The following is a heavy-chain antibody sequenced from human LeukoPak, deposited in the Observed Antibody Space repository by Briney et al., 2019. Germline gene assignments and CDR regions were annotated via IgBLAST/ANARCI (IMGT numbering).Heavy chain of an antibody. CDR1: GGSISSSSYY. J-gene: IGHJ6*03. Sequence: SETLSLTCTVSGGSISSSSYYWGWIRQPPGKGLEWIGSIYYSGSTYYNPSLKSRVTISVDTSKNQFSLKLSSVTAADTAVYYCARLIVGATTRYYYYMDVWGKGTTVTISS. V-gene: IGHV4-39*01. CDR3: ARLIVGATTRYYYYMDV. D-gene: IGHD1-26*01. CDR2: IYYSGST.